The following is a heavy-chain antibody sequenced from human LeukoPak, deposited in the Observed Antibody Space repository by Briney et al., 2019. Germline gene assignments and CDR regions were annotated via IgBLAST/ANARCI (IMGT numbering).Heavy chain of an antibody. Sequence: SETLSLTCTASGGSISSYYWSRIRQPPGKGLEWIGYIYYSGSTNYNPSLKSRVTISVDTSKNQFSLKLSSVTAADTAVYYCARQVDTAMVNNYFDYWGQGTLVTVSS. CDR2: IYYSGST. V-gene: IGHV4-59*08. D-gene: IGHD5-18*01. CDR1: GGSISSYY. J-gene: IGHJ4*02. CDR3: ARQVDTAMVNNYFDY.